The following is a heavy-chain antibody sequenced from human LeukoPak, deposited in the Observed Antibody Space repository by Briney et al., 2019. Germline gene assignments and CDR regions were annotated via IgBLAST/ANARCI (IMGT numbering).Heavy chain of an antibody. V-gene: IGHV3-11*04. CDR1: GFDFSDYY. Sequence: PGGSLRLSCAASGFDFSDYYMSWIRQAPGMGLEWISNIKTTGLTTYYADSVKGRFTISRDNAKNSLFLQMNSLRADDTAIYYCARAGQLRYMDVWGKGTAVTVSS. CDR2: IKTTGLTT. J-gene: IGHJ6*03. CDR3: ARAGQLRYMDV.